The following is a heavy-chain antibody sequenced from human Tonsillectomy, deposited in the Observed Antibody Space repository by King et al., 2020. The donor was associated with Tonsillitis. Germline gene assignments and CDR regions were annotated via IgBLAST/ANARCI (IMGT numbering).Heavy chain of an antibody. V-gene: IGHV4-39*01. CDR3: ASAYSSGFYYYYGMDV. CDR1: GGSISSSSYY. J-gene: IGHJ6*02. CDR2: IYYIGST. D-gene: IGHD6-19*01. Sequence: QLQESGPGLVKPSETLSLTCTVSGGSISSSSYYWGWIRQPPGKGLEWIGSIYYIGSTYYNPSLKSRVTISVDTSKNQSSLKLSSVTAADTAMYYCASAYSSGFYYYYGMDVWGQGTTVTVSS.